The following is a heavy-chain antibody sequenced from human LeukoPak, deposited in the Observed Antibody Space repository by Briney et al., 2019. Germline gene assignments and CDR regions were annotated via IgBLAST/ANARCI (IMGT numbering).Heavy chain of an antibody. D-gene: IGHD3-3*01. Sequence: ASVKVSCKASGYTFTSYGISWVRQAPGQGLEWMGWISAYNGNTNYAQKLQGRVTMTTDTSTSTAYMELRSLRSDDTAVYYCARVASGLGVVTEKDFDYWGQGTLVTVSS. V-gene: IGHV1-18*01. CDR1: GYTFTSYG. CDR3: ARVASGLGVVTEKDFDY. J-gene: IGHJ4*02. CDR2: ISAYNGNT.